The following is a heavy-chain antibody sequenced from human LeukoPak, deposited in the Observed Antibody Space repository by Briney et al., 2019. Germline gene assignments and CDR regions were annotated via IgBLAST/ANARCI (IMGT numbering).Heavy chain of an antibody. CDR2: INPNSGGT. J-gene: IGHJ6*03. CDR3: ARDSLATIYYYYYYMDV. CDR1: GYTFTGYY. D-gene: IGHD5-12*01. V-gene: IGHV1-2*02. Sequence: ASVKVSCKASGYTFTGYYMHWVRQAPGQGLEWMGWINPNSGGTNYAQKFQGRVTMTRDTSISTAYMELSRLRSDDTAVYYCARDSLATIYYYYYYMDVWGKGTTVIVSS.